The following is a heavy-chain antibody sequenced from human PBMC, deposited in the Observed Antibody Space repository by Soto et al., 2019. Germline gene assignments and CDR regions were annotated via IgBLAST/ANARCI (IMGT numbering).Heavy chain of an antibody. CDR1: GGSFSGYY. V-gene: IGHV4-34*01. Sequence: QVQLQQWGAGLLKPSETLSLTCAVYGGSFSGYYWSWIRQPPGKGLEWIGEINHSGSTNYNPSLKSRVTISVDTSKNQFSLKLSSVTAADTAVYYCARVFRCLLRWFGESTQTDAFDICGQGTMVTVSS. CDR3: ARVFRCLLRWFGESTQTDAFDI. J-gene: IGHJ3*02. CDR2: INHSGST. D-gene: IGHD3-10*01.